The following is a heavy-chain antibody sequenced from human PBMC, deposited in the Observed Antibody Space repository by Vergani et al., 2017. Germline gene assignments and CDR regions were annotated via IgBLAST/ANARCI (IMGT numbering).Heavy chain of an antibody. CDR2: ISYDGSNK. Sequence: QVQLVESGGGVVQPGRSLRLSCAASGFTFSSYGMHWVRQAPGKGLEWVAVISYDGSNKYYADSVKGRFTISRDNSKNTLYLQMNSLRAGDTAVYYCAKEGNYHILTGYTGFYYYYMDVWGKGTTVTVSS. CDR1: GFTFSSYG. CDR3: AKEGNYHILTGYTGFYYYYMDV. D-gene: IGHD3-9*01. V-gene: IGHV3-30*18. J-gene: IGHJ6*03.